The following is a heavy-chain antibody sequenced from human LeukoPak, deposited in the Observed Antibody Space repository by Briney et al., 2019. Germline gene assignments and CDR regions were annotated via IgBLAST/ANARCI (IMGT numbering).Heavy chain of an antibody. D-gene: IGHD1-1*01. V-gene: IGHV3-23*01. CDR1: GFTFSSYG. CDR2: ISGSGSNT. CDR3: AKRGVTRTYYIDW. J-gene: IGHJ4*02. Sequence: PEGSLRLSCAASGFTFSSYGINWVRQAPGKGLECVSVISGSGSNTYYADSVKGRFTISRDNSKNTLYLQMNSLRAEDTAVYYCAKRGVTRTYYIDWWGQGTLVTVSS.